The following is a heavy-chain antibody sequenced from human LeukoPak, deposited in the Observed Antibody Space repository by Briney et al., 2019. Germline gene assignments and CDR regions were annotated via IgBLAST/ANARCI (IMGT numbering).Heavy chain of an antibody. CDR2: MNPNSGNT. Sequence: ASVKVSCKASGYTFTRYDINWVRQATGQGLEWMGWMNPNSGNTGYAQKFQGRVTMTRNTSMSTAYMELSSLRSEDTAVYYCARGCYYDSSGYGSSCAFDIWGQGTMVTVSS. D-gene: IGHD3-22*01. V-gene: IGHV1-8*01. J-gene: IGHJ3*02. CDR3: ARGCYYDSSGYGSSCAFDI. CDR1: GYTFTRYD.